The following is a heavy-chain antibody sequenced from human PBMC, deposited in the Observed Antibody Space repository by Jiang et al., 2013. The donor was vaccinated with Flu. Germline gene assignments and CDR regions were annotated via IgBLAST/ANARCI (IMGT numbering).Heavy chain of an antibody. CDR3: ARPCTSCYTQWDAFDI. Sequence: SGAEVKKPGASVKVSCKASGYTFTGYYMHWVRQAPGQGLEWMGWINPNSGGTNYAQKFQGRVTMTRDTSISTAYMELSRLRSDDTAVYYCARPCTSCYTQWDAFDIWGQGTMVTVSS. D-gene: IGHD2-2*02. J-gene: IGHJ3*02. CDR1: GYTFTGYY. CDR2: INPNSGGT. V-gene: IGHV1-2*02.